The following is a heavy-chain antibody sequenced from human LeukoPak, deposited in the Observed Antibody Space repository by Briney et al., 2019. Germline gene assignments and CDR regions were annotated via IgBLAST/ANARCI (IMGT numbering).Heavy chain of an antibody. CDR2: IYPGDLRV. V-gene: IGHV5-51*01. Sequence: GESLKISCQGFGYSFTSYWIGWVRQMPGKGMEWMGVIYPGDLRVRYNPSFQGQVTISVDKSINTAYLQWISLRASDSAMYYCACRDLTSTWSFPWGQGTLVTVSS. CDR3: ACRDLTSTWSFP. J-gene: IGHJ5*02. CDR1: GYSFTSYW. D-gene: IGHD6-13*01.